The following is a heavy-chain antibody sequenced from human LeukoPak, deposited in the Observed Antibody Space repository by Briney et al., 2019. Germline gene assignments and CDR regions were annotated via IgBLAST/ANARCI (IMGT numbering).Heavy chain of an antibody. CDR1: GYTFTSYG. D-gene: IGHD2-15*01. Sequence: SVKVSCKASGYTFTSYGISWVRQAPGQGLEWMGRIIPILGIANYAQKFQGRVTITADKSTSTAYMELSSLRSEDTAVYYCATKGGSYCSCGSCYDYWGQGTLVTVSS. V-gene: IGHV1-69*04. CDR3: ATKGGSYCSCGSCYDY. CDR2: IIPILGIA. J-gene: IGHJ4*02.